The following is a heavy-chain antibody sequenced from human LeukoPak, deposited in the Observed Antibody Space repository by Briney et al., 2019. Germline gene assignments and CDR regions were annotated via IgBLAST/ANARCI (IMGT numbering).Heavy chain of an antibody. CDR1: GFTFNSYA. CDR2: ISGSGGST. D-gene: IGHD3-16*01. J-gene: IGHJ5*02. V-gene: IGHV3-23*01. CDR3: ARAEETTWGIDP. Sequence: GGSLRLSCAASGFTFNSYAMSWVRQAPGKGLEWVSGISGSGGSTYYADSVKGRFTISRDNAKNSLYLQMNNLRAEDTAVYYCARAEETTWGIDPWGQGTLVTVSS.